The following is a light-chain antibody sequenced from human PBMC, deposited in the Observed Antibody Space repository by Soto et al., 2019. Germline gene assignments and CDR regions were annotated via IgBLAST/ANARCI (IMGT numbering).Light chain of an antibody. V-gene: IGKV3-11*01. CDR1: QSVGSY. Sequence: EIVLTQSPATLSLSPGERATLSCRASQSVGSYLAWYQQKPGQAPRLLIHDVYNRATGIPVRFSGSGSGTDFTLTISSLEPEDFAVYYCQQRSNWPLTFGGGTKVEIK. CDR3: QQRSNWPLT. CDR2: DVY. J-gene: IGKJ4*01.